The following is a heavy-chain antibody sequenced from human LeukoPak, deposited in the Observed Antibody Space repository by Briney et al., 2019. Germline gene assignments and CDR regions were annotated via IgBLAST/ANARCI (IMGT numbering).Heavy chain of an antibody. CDR3: ARDHRFLELLYAY. V-gene: IGHV3-7*01. J-gene: IGHJ4*02. CDR2: IKQDGSEK. D-gene: IGHD3-3*01. Sequence: GGSLRLSCAASGFTFSSYWMSWVRQAPGKGLEWVANIKQDGSEKYYVDSVKGRFTISRDNAKNSLDLQMNSLRAEDTAVYYCARDHRFLELLYAYWGQGTRVTVSS. CDR1: GFTFSSYW.